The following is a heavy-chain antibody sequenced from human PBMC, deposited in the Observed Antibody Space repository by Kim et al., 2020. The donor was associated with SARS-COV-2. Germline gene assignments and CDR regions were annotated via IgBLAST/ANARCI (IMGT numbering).Heavy chain of an antibody. J-gene: IGHJ5*01. Sequence: YAQKFQGRVTLTSDTSTSTIYMELSSLRAEDTAVYYCARDLNDEPTDCWGQGTLVTVSS. V-gene: IGHV1-46*01. D-gene: IGHD1-1*01. CDR3: ARDLNDEPTDC.